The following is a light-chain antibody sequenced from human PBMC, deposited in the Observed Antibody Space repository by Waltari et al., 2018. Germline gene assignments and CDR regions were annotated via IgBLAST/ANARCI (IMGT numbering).Light chain of an antibody. J-gene: IGKJ2*01. Sequence: DIRMTQSPSSLSASVGDRVSITCRASETVSTYVSWYQQKPGKAPNRLIYVASNLQSGVPSRFSGSGSGTDFTLTISSLQVEDFATYYCQQSYRIPPTFGQGTKVEI. CDR1: ETVSTY. CDR2: VAS. CDR3: QQSYRIPPT. V-gene: IGKV1-39*01.